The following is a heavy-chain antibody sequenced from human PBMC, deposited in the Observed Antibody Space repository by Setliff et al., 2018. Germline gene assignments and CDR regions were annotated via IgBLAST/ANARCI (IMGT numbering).Heavy chain of an antibody. V-gene: IGHV4-39*01. CDR1: GGSISSNNYY. Sequence: PSETLSLTCTVSGGSISSNNYYGGWVRQPPGKEMEWIATIYYSGSSYYNPSLKSRLTISVDTSKNLFSLKLSSVTTADTAVYYCARHYGGGYKHFDYWGQGTLVTVSS. J-gene: IGHJ4*02. D-gene: IGHD5-12*01. CDR2: IYYSGSS. CDR3: ARHYGGGYKHFDY.